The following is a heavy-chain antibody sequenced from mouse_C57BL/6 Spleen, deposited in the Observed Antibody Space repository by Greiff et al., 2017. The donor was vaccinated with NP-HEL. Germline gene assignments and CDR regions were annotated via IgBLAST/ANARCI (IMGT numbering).Heavy chain of an antibody. J-gene: IGHJ2*01. CDR1: GFNIKNTY. D-gene: IGHD1-1*01. CDR3: AGPYYYDSNSGY. CDR2: IDPASGNT. V-gene: IGHV14-3*01. Sequence: VQLKESVAELVRPRASVKLSCTASGFNIKNTYMHWVKQRPEQGLEWIGRIDPASGNTKYAAKFQGKATITADTSSNTAYLQLSSLTADDTAIYYCAGPYYYDSNSGYWGQGTTLTVSS.